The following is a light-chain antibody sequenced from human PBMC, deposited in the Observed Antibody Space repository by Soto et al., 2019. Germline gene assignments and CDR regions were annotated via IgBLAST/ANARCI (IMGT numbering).Light chain of an antibody. CDR1: SSDVGGYNY. CDR3: SSYTSRSSSTYV. CDR2: DVS. J-gene: IGLJ1*01. Sequence: QSVLTQPASVSGSPGQSITISCTGTSSDVGGYNYVSWYQQHPGKAPKLMIYDVSNRPSGVSNRFSGSKSCNTASLTISGLQAEDEADYYCSSYTSRSSSTYVFGAGTKLTVL. V-gene: IGLV2-14*01.